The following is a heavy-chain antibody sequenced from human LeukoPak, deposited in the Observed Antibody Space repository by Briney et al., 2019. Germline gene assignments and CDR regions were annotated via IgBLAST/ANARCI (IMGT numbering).Heavy chain of an antibody. CDR1: GFTFSNYW. V-gene: IGHV3-7*01. D-gene: IGHD5-24*01. CDR2: IKEEGSIE. J-gene: IGHJ5*02. CDR3: ATQQFAPP. Sequence: GGSLRLSCAASGFTFSNYWMSWVRQAPGKGLEWVANIKEEGSIEDYVDPVKGRFTLYRHNAKNSLYPQMYSLRAEDTALYYCATQQFAPPWGQGTLVTVSS.